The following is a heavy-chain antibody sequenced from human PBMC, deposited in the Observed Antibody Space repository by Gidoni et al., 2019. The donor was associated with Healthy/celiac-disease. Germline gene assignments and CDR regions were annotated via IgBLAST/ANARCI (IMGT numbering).Heavy chain of an antibody. J-gene: IGHJ5*02. V-gene: IGHV4-39*01. CDR2: IYYSGST. CDR1: GGSIRSRSYY. CDR3: ARLYSSSWYRGWFDP. Sequence: QLHLQESGPGLVKPSETLSLTCTVSGGSIRSRSYYWGWIRQPPGKGLEWIGSIYYSGSTYYNPSRKSRVTISVDTSKNQFSLKLSSVTAADTAVYYCARLYSSSWYRGWFDPWGQGTLVTVSS. D-gene: IGHD6-13*01.